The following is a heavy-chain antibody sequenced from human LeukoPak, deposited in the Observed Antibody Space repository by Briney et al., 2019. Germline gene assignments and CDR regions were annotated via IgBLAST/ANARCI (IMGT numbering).Heavy chain of an antibody. Sequence: PSETLSLTCTVSGGSISSYYWSWIRQPAGKGLEWIGRIYTSGSTNYNPSLKSRVTMSVDTSKNQFSLKLSSVTAADTAVYYRASLFWSGSMDVWGKGTTVTVSS. J-gene: IGHJ6*03. CDR1: GGSISSYY. V-gene: IGHV4-4*07. CDR2: IYTSGST. D-gene: IGHD3-3*01. CDR3: ASLFWSGSMDV.